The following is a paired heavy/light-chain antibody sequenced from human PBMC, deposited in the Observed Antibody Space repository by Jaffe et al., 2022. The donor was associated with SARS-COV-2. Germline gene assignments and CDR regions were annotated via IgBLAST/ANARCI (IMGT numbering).Heavy chain of an antibody. Sequence: QVQLVQSGAEVKKPGASVKVSCKASGYTFTSYGISWVRQAPGQGLEWMGWISAYNGNTNYAQKLQGRVTMTTDTSTSTAYMELRSLRSDDTAVYYCARGVYGSGPLLWDYYYYMDVWGKGTTVTVSS. CDR1: GYTFTSYG. CDR2: ISAYNGNT. J-gene: IGHJ6*03. V-gene: IGHV1-18*01. CDR3: ARGVYGSGPLLWDYYYYMDV. D-gene: IGHD3-10*01.
Light chain of an antibody. J-gene: IGKJ1*01. CDR3: QQYNSYPWT. CDR1: QSISSW. V-gene: IGKV1-5*03. Sequence: DIQMTQSPSTLSASVGDRVTITCRASQSISSWLAWYQQKPEKAPNLLIYKASSLESGVPSRFSGSGSGTEFTLTISSLQPDDFATYYCQQYNSYPWTFGQGTKVEIK. CDR2: KAS.